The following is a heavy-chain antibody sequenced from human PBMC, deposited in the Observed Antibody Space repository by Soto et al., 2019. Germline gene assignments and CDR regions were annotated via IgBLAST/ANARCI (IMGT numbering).Heavy chain of an antibody. D-gene: IGHD2-2*01. Sequence: QPGGSLRLSCAASGFTFDSYGMSWVRQAPGKGLEWVSGISYSGGNVYYADSVKGRFTISRDNSKNTLFLQMNNLRAEDTAVYYCATFVFCTTTTCYGREGAYWGQGTLVTVSS. J-gene: IGHJ4*02. CDR2: ISYSGGNV. V-gene: IGHV3-23*01. CDR1: GFTFDSYG. CDR3: ATFVFCTTTTCYGREGAY.